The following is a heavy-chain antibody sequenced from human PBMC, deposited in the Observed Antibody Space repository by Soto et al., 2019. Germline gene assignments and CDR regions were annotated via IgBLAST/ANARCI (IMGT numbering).Heavy chain of an antibody. Sequence: QVPLVQSGAEVKKPGSSVTVSCKASGGTFSSYAIHWVRQAHGQGLEWMGGIIPMYGPATYAKRFQGRVTITADDSTTTVYMELTSLTSQDTAVYYCARVNSMVRGVIDNWFDPWGHGTLVTVSS. J-gene: IGHJ5*02. D-gene: IGHD3-10*01. CDR1: GGTFSSYA. V-gene: IGHV1-69*01. CDR3: ARVNSMVRGVIDNWFDP. CDR2: IIPMYGPA.